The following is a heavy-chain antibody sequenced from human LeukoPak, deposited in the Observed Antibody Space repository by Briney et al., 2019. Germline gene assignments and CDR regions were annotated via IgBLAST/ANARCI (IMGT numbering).Heavy chain of an antibody. CDR2: INPNSGGT. Sequence: ASVKVSCKASGYTFTGYYMHWVRQAPGQGLEWMGWINPNSGGTNYAQKFQGRVTMTTDTSTSTAYMELRSLRSDDTAVYYCARGVDCSGGSCYGGDYYYYYMGVWGKGTTVTVSS. V-gene: IGHV1-2*02. CDR3: ARGVDCSGGSCYGGDYYYYYMGV. J-gene: IGHJ6*03. D-gene: IGHD2-15*01. CDR1: GYTFTGYY.